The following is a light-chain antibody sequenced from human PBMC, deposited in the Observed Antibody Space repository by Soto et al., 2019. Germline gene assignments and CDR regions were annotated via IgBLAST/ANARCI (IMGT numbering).Light chain of an antibody. Sequence: QTVVTQEPSFSVSPGGTVTLTCALSSGSVSTNNYPSWCQQTPGQPPRMLIFRTNTRSSGVPDRFSGSILGSKAALTITGAQADDESDYYCVLYMGRGIWVFGGGTKVTVL. J-gene: IGLJ3*02. CDR3: VLYMGRGIWV. V-gene: IGLV8-61*01. CDR2: RTN. CDR1: SGSVSTNNY.